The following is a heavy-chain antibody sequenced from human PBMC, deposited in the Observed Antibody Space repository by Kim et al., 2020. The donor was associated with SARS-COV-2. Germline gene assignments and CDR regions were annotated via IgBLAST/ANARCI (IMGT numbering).Heavy chain of an antibody. CDR3: ASEGGVVHWFDP. V-gene: IGHV4-39*01. CDR1: GGSISSSSYY. D-gene: IGHD6-6*01. Sequence: SETLSLACTVSGGSISSSSYYWGWIRQPPGKGLEWIGSIYYSGSTYYNPSLKSRVTISVDTSKNQFSLKLSSVTAADTAVYYCASEGGVVHWFDPWGQGTLVTVSS. J-gene: IGHJ5*02. CDR2: IYYSGST.